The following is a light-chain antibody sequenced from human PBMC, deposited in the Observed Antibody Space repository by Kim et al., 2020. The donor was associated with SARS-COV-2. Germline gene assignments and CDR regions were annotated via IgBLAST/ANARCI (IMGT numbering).Light chain of an antibody. J-gene: IGLJ3*02. CDR3: HSYDGTLWV. V-gene: IGLV6-57*01. CDR2: EDK. CDR1: IGTIATSY. Sequence: GDTITISCTRNIGTIATSYVQWYRQRPGTSPSILIYEDKRRHSGVPDRFSGSIDASSNSASLAISGLETEDEADYYCHSYDGTLWVFGGGTRLTVL.